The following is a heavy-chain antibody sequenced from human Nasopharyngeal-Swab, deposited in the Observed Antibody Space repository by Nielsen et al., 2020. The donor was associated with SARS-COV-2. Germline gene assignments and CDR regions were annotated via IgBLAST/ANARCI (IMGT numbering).Heavy chain of an antibody. CDR2: ISSSSIYI. Sequence: GGSRRLSCAASGFTFNNYNFNWVRQAPGKGLEGFSSISSSSIYIYYADSVKGRFTISRDNAKNSLYLQMNSLRAEDTAVYYCARDGLDYDFWSAYFMDVWGQGTTVTVSS. CDR1: GFTFNNYN. V-gene: IGHV3-21*01. CDR3: ARDGLDYDFWSAYFMDV. D-gene: IGHD3-3*01. J-gene: IGHJ6*02.